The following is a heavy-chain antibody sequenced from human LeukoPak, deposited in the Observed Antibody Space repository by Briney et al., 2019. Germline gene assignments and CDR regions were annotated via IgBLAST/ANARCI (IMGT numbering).Heavy chain of an antibody. D-gene: IGHD3-22*01. J-gene: IGHJ1*01. CDR1: GGSFSSGSYY. CDR3: ARGDDSSGYVYFQH. CDR2: IYYSGST. V-gene: IGHV4-61*01. Sequence: SETLSLTCTVSGGSFSSGSYYWSWIRQPPGKGLEWIGYIYYSGSTNYNPSLKSRVTISVDTSKNQFSLKLSSVTAADTAVYYCARGDDSSGYVYFQHWGQGTLVTVSS.